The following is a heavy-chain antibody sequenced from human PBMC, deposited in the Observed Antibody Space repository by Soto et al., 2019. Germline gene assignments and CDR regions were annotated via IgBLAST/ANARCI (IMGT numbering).Heavy chain of an antibody. CDR1: GGSISSYY. Sequence: QVQLQESGPGLVKPSETLSLTCTVSGGSISSYYWTWIRQPPGKGLEWIGCINYSGSTNYNPSLKSRVTISVDTSKNQFSLNLSSVPAADTAVYYCARVRRHQGAYGLDVWGQGTTVTASS. CDR3: ARVRRHQGAYGLDV. CDR2: INYSGST. J-gene: IGHJ6*02. V-gene: IGHV4-59*01. D-gene: IGHD3-16*01.